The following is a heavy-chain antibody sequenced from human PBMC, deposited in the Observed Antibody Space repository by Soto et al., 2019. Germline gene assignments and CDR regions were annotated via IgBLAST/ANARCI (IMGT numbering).Heavy chain of an antibody. CDR3: ARVGEQLGYRYDY. CDR2: IYYSGST. CDR1: GRSISSGGYY. D-gene: IGHD6-6*01. V-gene: IGHV4-31*03. Sequence: QVQLQESGPGLVKPSQTLSLTCTVSGRSISSGGYYWSWIRQHPGKGLEWIGYIYYSGSTYYNPSLKRRVTISVDTSKHQFSLKLSSVTAADTAVYYCARVGEQLGYRYDYWGQGTLVTVSS. J-gene: IGHJ4*02.